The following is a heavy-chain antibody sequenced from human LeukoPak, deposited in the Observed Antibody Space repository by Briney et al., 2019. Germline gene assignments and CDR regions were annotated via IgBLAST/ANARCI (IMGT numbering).Heavy chain of an antibody. CDR1: GFTFSSYA. CDR2: ISRNGGST. J-gene: IGHJ4*02. Sequence: GGSLRLSCAASGFTFSSYAMSWVRQAPGKGLEWVSDISRNGGSTYYADSVKGRFTIARDNSKNTLYLQMDSLTAEDTAVYYCPASTSWYNYFDYWGQGTLVSVSS. CDR3: PASTSWYNYFDY. D-gene: IGHD6-13*01. V-gene: IGHV3-23*01.